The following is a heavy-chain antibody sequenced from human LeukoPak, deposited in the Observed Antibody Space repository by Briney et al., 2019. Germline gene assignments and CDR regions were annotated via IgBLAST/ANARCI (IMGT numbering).Heavy chain of an antibody. D-gene: IGHD1-26*01. Sequence: PGGSLRLSCAASGFTFSSYAMSWVRQAPGKGLEWGSAISGSGGSTYYADSVKGRFTISRDNYKNTLYLQMNSLRAEDTAVYYCAKVRGASRPRDAFDIWGQGTMVTVSS. CDR2: ISGSGGST. V-gene: IGHV3-23*01. CDR3: AKVRGASRPRDAFDI. CDR1: GFTFSSYA. J-gene: IGHJ3*02.